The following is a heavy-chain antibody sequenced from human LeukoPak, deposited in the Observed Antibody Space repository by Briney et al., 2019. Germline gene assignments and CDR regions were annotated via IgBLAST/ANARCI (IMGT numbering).Heavy chain of an antibody. CDR3: ARDYVWGSSESDY. V-gene: IGHV3-30*04. CDR2: ISYDGSNK. D-gene: IGHD7-27*01. CDR1: GFTFSSYA. Sequence: PGGSLRLSCAASGFTFSSYAMHWVRQAPGKGLEWVAVISYDGSNKYYADSVKGRFTISRDNANNSLYLQMNSLRVEDTAIYYCARDYVWGSSESDYWGQGTLVTVSS. J-gene: IGHJ4*02.